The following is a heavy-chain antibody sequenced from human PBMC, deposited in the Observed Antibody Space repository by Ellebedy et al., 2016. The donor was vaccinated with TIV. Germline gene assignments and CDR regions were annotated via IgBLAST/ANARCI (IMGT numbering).Heavy chain of an antibody. D-gene: IGHD3-10*01. CDR2: IGTAGDT. CDR1: GFTFSSYD. Sequence: GESLKISCAASGFTFSSYDMHWVRQATGKGLEWVSAIGTAGDTYYPGSVKGRFTISRENAKNSLYLQMNSLRAGDTAVYYCARFGLGSWYFDLWGRGTLVTVSS. CDR3: ARFGLGSWYFDL. V-gene: IGHV3-13*01. J-gene: IGHJ2*01.